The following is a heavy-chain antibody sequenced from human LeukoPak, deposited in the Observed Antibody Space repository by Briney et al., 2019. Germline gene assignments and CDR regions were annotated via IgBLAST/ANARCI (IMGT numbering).Heavy chain of an antibody. J-gene: IGHJ4*02. Sequence: GGSLRLSCAASGFTFSGYWMTWLRQAPGKGPEWVANIDEDGSAKYYLGSVKGRFTISRDNARNSLYMQMNSLRVEDTAVYYCARLFGGVTTFDYWGQGALVTVSS. V-gene: IGHV3-7*01. CDR1: GFTFSGYW. CDR2: IDEDGSAK. CDR3: ARLFGGVTTFDY. D-gene: IGHD2-8*02.